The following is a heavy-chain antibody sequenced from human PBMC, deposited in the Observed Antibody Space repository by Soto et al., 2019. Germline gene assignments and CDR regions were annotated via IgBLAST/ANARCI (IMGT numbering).Heavy chain of an antibody. D-gene: IGHD3-9*01. CDR1: GGTCTNFA. Sequence: GASVKVSCKVSGGTCTNFAISGVRQAPGQGLEWMGGIIPVFATTHHTQKFQGRVTITADESTSTAYMEQSSLRSEDTAVYYCASGSAYYDILTGPYYSMDVWGQGTTVTVSS. V-gene: IGHV1-69*13. J-gene: IGHJ6*02. CDR3: ASGSAYYDILTGPYYSMDV. CDR2: IIPVFATT.